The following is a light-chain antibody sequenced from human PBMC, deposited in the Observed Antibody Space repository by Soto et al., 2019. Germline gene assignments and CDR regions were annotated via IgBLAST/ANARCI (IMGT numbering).Light chain of an antibody. J-gene: IGKJ2*01. CDR1: QSINTY. CDR2: TTS. CDR3: QQGDSTPYT. V-gene: IGKV1-39*01. Sequence: DIQMPQSPSSLSASVGARVTITCRTSQSINTYLNWYQQKPGKAPNLLIYTTSHLHSGVPSRFSGSGSGTDFTLTISSLQPEDFATYFCQQGDSTPYTFGQGTTLEIK.